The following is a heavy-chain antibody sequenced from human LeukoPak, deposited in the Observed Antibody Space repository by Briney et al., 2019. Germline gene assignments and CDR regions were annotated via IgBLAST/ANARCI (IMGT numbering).Heavy chain of an antibody. CDR3: ARGSYSSSWYAYGY. Sequence: GGSLRLSCAASGFTFSSYWMSWIRQAPGKGLEWVANIKEDGSEKYYVDSVKGRFTSSRDNGKNSLYLQMNSLRAEDTAVYYCARGSYSSSWYAYGYWGQGTLVTVSS. CDR2: IKEDGSEK. D-gene: IGHD6-13*01. CDR1: GFTFSSYW. V-gene: IGHV3-7*03. J-gene: IGHJ4*02.